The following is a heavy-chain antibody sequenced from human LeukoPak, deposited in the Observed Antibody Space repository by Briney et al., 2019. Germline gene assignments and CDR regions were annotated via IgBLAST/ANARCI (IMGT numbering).Heavy chain of an antibody. V-gene: IGHV3-9*01. CDR3: VKDIGWLATTEYYGMDV. CDR1: GFTFDDYA. Sequence: PGRSLRLSCAASGFTFDDYAMHWVRQAPGKGLEWVSGISWNSGSIGYADSMEGRFTVSRDNAKNSLYLQMNSLTAEDTALYYCVKDIGWLATTEYYGMDVWGQGTTVTVSS. J-gene: IGHJ6*02. CDR2: ISWNSGSI. D-gene: IGHD6-19*01.